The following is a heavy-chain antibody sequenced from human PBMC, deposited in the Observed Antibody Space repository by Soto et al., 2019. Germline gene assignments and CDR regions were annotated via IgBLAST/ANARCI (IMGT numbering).Heavy chain of an antibody. D-gene: IGHD3-10*01. V-gene: IGHV1-2*02. CDR2: TNPNNGST. J-gene: IGHJ4*02. Sequence: ASVKVSCKASGYTFIVHYIHWMRQAPGKGLEWIGWTNPNNGSTKYAQKFQGRVTMTRDTSITTVYVELSSLRSDDTAVYFCARDVNPYYGPGSRHGYFDYWGPGTMATVYS. CDR3: ARDVNPYYGPGSRHGYFDY. CDR1: GYTFIVHY.